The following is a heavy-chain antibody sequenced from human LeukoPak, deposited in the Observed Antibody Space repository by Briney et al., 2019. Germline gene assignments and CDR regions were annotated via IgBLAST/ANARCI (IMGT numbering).Heavy chain of an antibody. D-gene: IGHD2-21*02. V-gene: IGHV4-4*07. Sequence: NPSETLSLTCTVSGGSISSYYWSWIRQPAGKGLEWIGRIYTSGSTNYNPSLKSRVTMSVDTSKNQFSLKLSSVTAADTAVYYCSRMGGGDHAIYYMDVWGKGTTVTISS. CDR1: GGSISSYY. CDR2: IYTSGST. J-gene: IGHJ6*03. CDR3: SRMGGGDHAIYYMDV.